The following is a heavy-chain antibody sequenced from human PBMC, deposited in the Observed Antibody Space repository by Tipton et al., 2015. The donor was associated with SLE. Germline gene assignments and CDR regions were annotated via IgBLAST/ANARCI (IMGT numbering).Heavy chain of an antibody. Sequence: TLSLTCTVSGVSISSYYWSWIRQPAGKGLEWIGRIYTSGSTNYSPSLKSRVTMSVDTSKKQFSLKLSSVTAADTAVYCCARLTPWGYDYWGPGMLVTVSS. CDR3: ARLTPWGYDY. V-gene: IGHV4-4*07. CDR1: GVSISSYY. D-gene: IGHD7-27*01. CDR2: IYTSGST. J-gene: IGHJ4*02.